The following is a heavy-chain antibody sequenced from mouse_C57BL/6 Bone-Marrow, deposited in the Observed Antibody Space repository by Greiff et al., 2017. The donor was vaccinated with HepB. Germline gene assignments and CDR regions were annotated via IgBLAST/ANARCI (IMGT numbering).Heavy chain of an antibody. D-gene: IGHD1-1*01. CDR2: ISNGGGST. J-gene: IGHJ2*01. Sequence: DVQLVESGGGLVQPGGSLKLSCAASGFTFSDYYMYWVRQTPEKRLEWVAYISNGGGSTYYPDTVKGRFTISRDNAKNTLYLQMSRLKSEDTAMYYCARHYYDYFDYWGQGTTLTVSS. V-gene: IGHV5-12*01. CDR1: GFTFSDYY. CDR3: ARHYYDYFDY.